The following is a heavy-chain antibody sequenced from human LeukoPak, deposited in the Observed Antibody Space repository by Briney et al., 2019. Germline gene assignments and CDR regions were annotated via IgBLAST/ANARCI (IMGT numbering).Heavy chain of an antibody. Sequence: ASVKVSCKASGYTFTSYYLHWVRPAPGQGLEWMGIINPSGGSTSYAQKFQGRVTMTRDTSTSTVYMELSSLRSEDTAVYYCARDPIEGSYYNVYYFDYWGQGTLVTVSS. D-gene: IGHD1-26*01. V-gene: IGHV1-46*01. CDR1: GYTFTSYY. CDR2: INPSGGST. J-gene: IGHJ4*02. CDR3: ARDPIEGSYYNVYYFDY.